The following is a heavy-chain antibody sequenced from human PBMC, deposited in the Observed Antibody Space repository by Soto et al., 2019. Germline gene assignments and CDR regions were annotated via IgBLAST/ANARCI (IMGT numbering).Heavy chain of an antibody. V-gene: IGHV3-23*01. D-gene: IGHD6-19*01. CDR3: AKGDGSGWFPHHFDY. CDR2: ISGSGGST. Sequence: GGSLRLSCAASGFTFSSYAMSWVRQAPGKGLEWVSAISGSGGSTYYADSVKGRFTISRHNSKNTLYLQMNSLRAEDTAVYYCAKGDGSGWFPHHFDYWGQGTLVTVSS. CDR1: GFTFSSYA. J-gene: IGHJ4*02.